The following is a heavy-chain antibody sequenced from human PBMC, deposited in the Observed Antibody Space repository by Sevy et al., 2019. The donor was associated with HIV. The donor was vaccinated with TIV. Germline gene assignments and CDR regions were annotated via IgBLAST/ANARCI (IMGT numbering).Heavy chain of an antibody. CDR3: ARSGGLHY. V-gene: IGHV3-48*02. J-gene: IGHJ4*02. CDR1: GFTFSNYS. Sequence: GGSLRLSCAASGFTFSNYSMNWVRQAPGKGLEWVSYISSSSTTLYYADSVKGRFTISRDNAKNSLYLQMNSLSDDDTAVYYCARSGGLHYWGQGTLVTVSS. D-gene: IGHD3-10*01. CDR2: ISSSSTTL.